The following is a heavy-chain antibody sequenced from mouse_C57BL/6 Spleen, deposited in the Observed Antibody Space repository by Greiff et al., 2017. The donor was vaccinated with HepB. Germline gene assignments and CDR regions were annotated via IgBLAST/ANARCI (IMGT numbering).Heavy chain of an antibody. Sequence: EVNVVESGGGLVQPGESLKLSCESNEYEFPSHDMSWVRKTPEKRLELVAAINSDGGSTYYPDTMERRFIISRDNTKKTLYLQMSSLRSEDTALYYCARQGSGSSPYWYFDVWGTGTTVTVSS. CDR1: EYEFPSHD. CDR3: ARQGSGSSPYWYFDV. J-gene: IGHJ1*03. CDR2: INSDGGST. V-gene: IGHV5-2*01. D-gene: IGHD1-1*01.